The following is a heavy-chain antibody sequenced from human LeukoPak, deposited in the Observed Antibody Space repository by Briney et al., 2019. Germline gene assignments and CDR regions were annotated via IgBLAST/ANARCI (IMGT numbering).Heavy chain of an antibody. V-gene: IGHV3-23*01. CDR2: ISGSGDDT. CDR1: GFTFSSYA. J-gene: IGHJ4*02. Sequence: GGSLRLSCAASGFTFSSYAMTWVRQAPGKGLECVSAISGSGDDTYYADSVKGRFTISRDNSKITVYLQMNSLRAEDTAVYYCAKPHYSGSGSYSREDFWGQGTLVTVSP. D-gene: IGHD3-10*01. CDR3: AKPHYSGSGSYSREDF.